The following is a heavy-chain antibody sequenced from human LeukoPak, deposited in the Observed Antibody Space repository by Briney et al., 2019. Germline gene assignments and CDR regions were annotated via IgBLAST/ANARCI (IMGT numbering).Heavy chain of an antibody. CDR1: GFTFSIYA. CDR2: ISGSGDST. D-gene: IGHD3-16*01. J-gene: IGHJ4*02. V-gene: IGHV3-23*01. Sequence: GGSLRLSCSDSGFTFSIYAMSWVRQAPGKGLEWVSFISGSGDSTYYADSVNGRFTISRDSSKSTLFLQMNSLRAEDTAVYYCAPCPGGVFDYWGQGILVTVSS. CDR3: APCPGGVFDY.